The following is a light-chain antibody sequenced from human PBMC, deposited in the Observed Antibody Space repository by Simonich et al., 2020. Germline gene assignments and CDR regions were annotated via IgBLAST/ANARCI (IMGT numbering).Light chain of an antibody. CDR3: AAWDDSLNGWV. Sequence: QSVLTQPPSASGTPGQRVTISCSGSSSNIGSNTVNWYQQLPGTAPKLLIYSKNQRPSGIPDRFSGSKSGTSASLAISGLQYEDEADYYCAAWDDSLNGWVFGGGTKLTVL. CDR2: SKN. J-gene: IGLJ3*02. V-gene: IGLV1-44*01. CDR1: SSNIGSNT.